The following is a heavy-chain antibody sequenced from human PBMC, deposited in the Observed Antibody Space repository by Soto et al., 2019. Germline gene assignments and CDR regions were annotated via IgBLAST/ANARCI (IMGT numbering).Heavy chain of an antibody. V-gene: IGHV1-8*01. D-gene: IGHD2-15*01. CDR3: ATNRRYCSGGRCSDGFDP. Sequence: ASVKVSCKASGYTFTSYYINWVRQATGQGLEWMGWMNPNSGNTGYAQKLQGRVTMTRNTSISTAYMELSSLGSEDTAVYYCATNRRYCSGGRCSDGFDPWGQGTLVTVSS. CDR1: GYTFTSYY. J-gene: IGHJ5*02. CDR2: MNPNSGNT.